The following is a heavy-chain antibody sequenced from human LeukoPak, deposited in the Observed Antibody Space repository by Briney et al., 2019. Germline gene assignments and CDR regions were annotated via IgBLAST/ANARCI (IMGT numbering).Heavy chain of an antibody. Sequence: ASVKVSCKASGYTFTGYYIHWARQAPGQGLEWMGWINPNSGDTHYAQNFQGRVTMTSDTSITTAYMDLSRLRSDDTAVYYCARIPLNLQDYWGQGTLVTVSS. CDR2: INPNSGDT. J-gene: IGHJ4*02. CDR1: GYTFTGYY. CDR3: ARIPLNLQDY. V-gene: IGHV1-2*02.